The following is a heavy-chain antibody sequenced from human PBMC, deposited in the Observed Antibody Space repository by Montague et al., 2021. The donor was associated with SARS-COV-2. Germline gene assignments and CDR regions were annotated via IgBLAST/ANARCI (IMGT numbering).Heavy chain of an antibody. D-gene: IGHD2-2*01. Sequence: CAISGDSVCVVVPTCNWNKHTSALHLGRLVRRCHRLKKYNDYADSVKSRITIDPDTSKHQFSLHLNSVTPEDTAVYYCAGIPVGSKYYFDFWGKGTLVTGSS. CDR1: GDSVCVVVPT. CDR3: AGIPVGSKYYFDF. J-gene: IGHJ4*02. CDR2: RCHRLKKYN. V-gene: IGHV6-1*01.